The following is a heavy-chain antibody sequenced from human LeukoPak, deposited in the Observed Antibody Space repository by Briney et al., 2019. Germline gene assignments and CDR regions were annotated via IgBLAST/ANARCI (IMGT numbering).Heavy chain of an antibody. CDR2: IYDSGST. J-gene: IGHJ3*02. CDR3: ARDCSGGSCYGAFDI. D-gene: IGHD2-15*01. CDR1: GASIRSGDYY. V-gene: IGHV4-30-4*01. Sequence: SQTLSLTCSVSGASIRSGDYYWSWIRQPPGKGLEWIGYIYDSGSTYYNPSLKSRITISVDTSENRFSLKLSSVTATDTAVYYCARDCSGGSCYGAFDIWGQGTMVTVSS.